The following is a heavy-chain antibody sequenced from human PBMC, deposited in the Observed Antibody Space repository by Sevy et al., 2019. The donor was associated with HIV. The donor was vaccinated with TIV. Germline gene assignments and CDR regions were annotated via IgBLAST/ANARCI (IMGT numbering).Heavy chain of an antibody. J-gene: IGHJ6*02. CDR2: ISSSSNYI. CDR1: GFSFNTFS. Sequence: GGSLRLSCAASGFSFNTFSMNWVRQRPEKGLEWVSSISSSSNYIFYADSVKGRFTISRDNAKDSLYLQMNSLRAEDTAVDYGVRDQKGQYSAYDGAGYYGMDVWGPGTTVTVSS. CDR3: VRDQKGQYSAYDGAGYYGMDV. V-gene: IGHV3-21*01. D-gene: IGHD5-12*01.